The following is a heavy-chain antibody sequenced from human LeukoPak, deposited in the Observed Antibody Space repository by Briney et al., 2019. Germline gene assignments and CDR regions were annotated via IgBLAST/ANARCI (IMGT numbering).Heavy chain of an antibody. CDR2: ISGSGGST. CDR3: AKGVQYCSSTSCYVGFGY. D-gene: IGHD2-2*01. CDR1: GFTFSSYA. V-gene: IGHV3-23*01. Sequence: GGSLRLSCAASGFTFSSYAMSWVRQAPGKGLEWVSAISGSGGSTYYADSVKGRFTISRDNSKNTLYLQMNSLRAEDTAVYYCAKGVQYCSSTSCYVGFGYWGQGTLVTVSS. J-gene: IGHJ4*02.